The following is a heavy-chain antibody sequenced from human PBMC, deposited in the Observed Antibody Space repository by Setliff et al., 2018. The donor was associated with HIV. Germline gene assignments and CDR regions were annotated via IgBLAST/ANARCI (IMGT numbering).Heavy chain of an antibody. CDR1: GGSISEYY. J-gene: IGHJ4*02. CDR2: IYTSGST. Sequence: PSETLSLTCTVSGGSISEYYWSWIRQPPGKGLEWLGSIYTSGSTNYNPSLKSRLTISLDTKNQFSLKLSSVTAADTAVYYCARGGSGNSYNGAFDYWGQGTLVTVSS. D-gene: IGHD3-10*01. V-gene: IGHV4-4*08. CDR3: ARGGSGNSYNGAFDY.